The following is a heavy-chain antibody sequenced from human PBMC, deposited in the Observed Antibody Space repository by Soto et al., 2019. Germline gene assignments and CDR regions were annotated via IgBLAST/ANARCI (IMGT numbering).Heavy chain of an antibody. CDR1: GFTFRSYA. D-gene: IGHD6-19*01. CDR3: ARKWLDSYYFDY. J-gene: IGHJ4*02. Sequence: EVQLVESGGGLVQPGGSLRLSCAASGFTFRSYAMHWVRQAPGQGLEYVSAISSNGGSTYYANSVKGRFTISRDNSRNSLYRQMGRLRAEDMAVYYCARKWLDSYYFDYWGQGTLVTVSS. V-gene: IGHV3-64*01. CDR2: ISSNGGST.